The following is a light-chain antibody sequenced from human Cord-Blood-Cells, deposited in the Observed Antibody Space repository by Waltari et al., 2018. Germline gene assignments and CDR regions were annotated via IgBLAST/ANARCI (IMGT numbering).Light chain of an antibody. CDR2: AAS. J-gene: IGKJ2*03. CDR3: QQSYSTPYS. Sequence: IQMTQSPSSLPAPVGDRVTITCRASQSIRSYLNWYQQKPGKAPKHRIYAASSLQSGVPSMFSGSGSGTDFTLTISSLQPEDFATYYCQQSYSTPYSFGQGTKLEIK. V-gene: IGKV1-39*01. CDR1: QSIRSY.